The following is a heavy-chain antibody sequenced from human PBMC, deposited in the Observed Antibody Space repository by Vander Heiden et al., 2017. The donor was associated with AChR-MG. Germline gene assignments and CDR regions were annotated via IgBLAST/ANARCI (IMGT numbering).Heavy chain of an antibody. J-gene: IGHJ3*01. V-gene: IGHV3-23*04. Sequence: EVQLVESGGGLVQPGGSLRLSCAASGFTFGLFAMHLVRQAPGKGLEWVSAISGVGGVTYYADSVKGRFTISRDNSKNTVSLQMNSLRVEDTAVYYCTKDFGRRGSSWYHDAFDLWGQGTVVTVSS. D-gene: IGHD6-13*01. CDR3: TKDFGRRGSSWYHDAFDL. CDR2: ISGVGGVT. CDR1: GFTFGLFA.